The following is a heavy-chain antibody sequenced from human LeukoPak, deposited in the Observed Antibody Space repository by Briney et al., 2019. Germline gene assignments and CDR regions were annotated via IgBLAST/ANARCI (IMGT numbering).Heavy chain of an antibody. Sequence: GGSLRLSCAASGFTFSSYSMNWVRQAPGKGLEWVSSISSSSSYIYYADSVKGRFTISRDNAKNSLYLQMNSLRAEDTAVYYCARGGGGVRGYYFDYWGQGTLVTVSS. V-gene: IGHV3-21*01. CDR3: ARGGGGVRGYYFDY. CDR1: GFTFSSYS. CDR2: ISSSSSYI. J-gene: IGHJ4*02. D-gene: IGHD3-10*01.